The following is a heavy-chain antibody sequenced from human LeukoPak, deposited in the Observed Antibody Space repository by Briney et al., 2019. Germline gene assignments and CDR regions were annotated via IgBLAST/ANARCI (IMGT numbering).Heavy chain of an antibody. Sequence: SETLSLTCTVPGGSISSGGYYWSWIRQHPGEGLEWIGYIYYSGSTYYNPSLKSRVTISVDTSKNQFSLKLSSVTAADTAVYYCARGAHIVVVPAAPYWYFDLWGRGTLVTVSS. CDR2: IYYSGST. CDR3: ARGAHIVVVPAAPYWYFDL. D-gene: IGHD2-2*01. V-gene: IGHV4-31*03. CDR1: GGSISSGGYY. J-gene: IGHJ2*01.